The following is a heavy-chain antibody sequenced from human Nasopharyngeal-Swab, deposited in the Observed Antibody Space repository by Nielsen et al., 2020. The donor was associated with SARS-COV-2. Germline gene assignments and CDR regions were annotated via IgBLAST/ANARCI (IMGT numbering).Heavy chain of an antibody. D-gene: IGHD3-10*01. V-gene: IGHV3-33*05. J-gene: IGHJ6*03. CDR3: ARDPKYYYGSGSLTDYYYYYYMDV. CDR2: ISTDGSHK. Sequence: WIRQPPGKGLEWVTFISTDGSHKSYADSVKGRFTISRDNSKNTLYLQMNSLRAEDTAVYYCARDPKYYYGSGSLTDYYYYYYMDVWGKGTTVTVSS.